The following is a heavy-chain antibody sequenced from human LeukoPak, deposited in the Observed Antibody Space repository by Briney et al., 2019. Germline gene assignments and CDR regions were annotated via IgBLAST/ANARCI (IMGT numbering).Heavy chain of an antibody. J-gene: IGHJ6*03. V-gene: IGHV1-69*13. CDR3: ARAERITIFGVVTPGYYYYMDV. Sequence: ASVKVSCKASGGTFSSYAISWVRQAPGQGLEWMGGIIPIFGTANYAQKFQGRVTITADESTGTAYMELSSLRSEDTAVYYCARAERITIFGVVTPGYYYYMDVWGKGTTVTVSS. CDR2: IIPIFGTA. CDR1: GGTFSSYA. D-gene: IGHD3-3*01.